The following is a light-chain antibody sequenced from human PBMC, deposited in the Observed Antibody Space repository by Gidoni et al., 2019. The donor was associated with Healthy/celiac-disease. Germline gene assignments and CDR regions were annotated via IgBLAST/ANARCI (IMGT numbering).Light chain of an antibody. V-gene: IGKV3-11*01. CDR3: QQRSNWPPLT. J-gene: IGKJ4*01. Sequence: EIVLTQSTATLSLSPGERATLSCRASQSVSSYLAWYQQQPGQAPRLLIYDASNRATGIPARFSGSVSVTDFTLTISSLEPEDFAVYYCQQRSNWPPLTFGGXTKVEIK. CDR1: QSVSSY. CDR2: DAS.